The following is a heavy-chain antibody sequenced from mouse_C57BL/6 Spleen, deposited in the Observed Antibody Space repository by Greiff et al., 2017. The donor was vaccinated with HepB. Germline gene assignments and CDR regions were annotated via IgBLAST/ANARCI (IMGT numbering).Heavy chain of an antibody. CDR1: GYAFSSSW. D-gene: IGHD2-2*01. J-gene: IGHJ3*01. Sequence: QVQLQQSGPELVKPGASVKISCKASGYAFSSSWMNWVKQRPGKGLEWIGRIYPGDGDTNYNGKFKGKATLTADKSSSTAYMQLSSLTSEDSAVYFCAREDYGYEEFAYWGQGTLVTVSA. V-gene: IGHV1-82*01. CDR3: AREDYGYEEFAY. CDR2: IYPGDGDT.